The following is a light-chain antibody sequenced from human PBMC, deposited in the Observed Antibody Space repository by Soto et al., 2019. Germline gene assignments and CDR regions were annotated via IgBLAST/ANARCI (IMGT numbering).Light chain of an antibody. CDR2: LGS. CDR1: QSLLHSNGYIY. Sequence: DIVMTQSPLSLSVTPGEPASISCRSSQSLLHSNGYIYLDWYLQKPGQSPQVLIYLGSNRASGVPDRFSGSGSGTDFTLKISRVEAEDVGVYYCMQNLQTRTFGQGTKVEIK. CDR3: MQNLQTRT. V-gene: IGKV2-28*01. J-gene: IGKJ1*01.